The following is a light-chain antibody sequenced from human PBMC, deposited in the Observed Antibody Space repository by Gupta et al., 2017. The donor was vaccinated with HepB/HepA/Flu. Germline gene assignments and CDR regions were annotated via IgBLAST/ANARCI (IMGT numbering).Light chain of an antibody. J-gene: IGLJ1*01. CDR1: RSNIGAGSD. Sequence: QSVLTQPPSVSGAPGQRVIFSCTGSRSNIGAGSDVHWYQQFPGTAPKLIIFGNSNRPSGVPDRFSGSKSGTSASLAITGLQAEDEADYYCQSYDSSLNAYVFGTGTKVTVL. V-gene: IGLV1-40*01. CDR3: QSYDSSLNAYV. CDR2: GNS.